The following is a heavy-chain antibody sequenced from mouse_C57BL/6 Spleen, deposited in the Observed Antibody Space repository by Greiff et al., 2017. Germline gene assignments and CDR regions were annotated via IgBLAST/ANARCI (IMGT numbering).Heavy chain of an antibody. CDR3: ARDYGNHYFDY. CDR1: GYTFTSYW. Sequence: VQLQQPGAELVKPGASVKLSCKASGYTFTSYWMHWVKQRPGQGLEWIGMIHPNSGSTNYNEKFKSKATLTVDKSSSTAYMQLSSLTSEDSAVYYCARDYGNHYFDYWGQGTTLTVSS. CDR2: IHPNSGST. D-gene: IGHD2-1*01. V-gene: IGHV1-64*01. J-gene: IGHJ2*01.